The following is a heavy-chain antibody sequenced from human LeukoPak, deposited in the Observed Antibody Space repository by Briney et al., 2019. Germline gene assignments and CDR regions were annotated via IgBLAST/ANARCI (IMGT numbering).Heavy chain of an antibody. V-gene: IGHV3-23*01. J-gene: IGHJ4*02. Sequence: GGSLRLSCAASGFTFTSYAMSWVRQAPGKGLEWVSVISGSGSSTYYADSVKGRFTISRDNSKNTLYLQMNSLRAEDTALYYCAKGRRGYAYGATVDYWGQGTLVTVSS. D-gene: IGHD5-18*01. CDR1: GFTFTSYA. CDR2: ISGSGSST. CDR3: AKGRRGYAYGATVDY.